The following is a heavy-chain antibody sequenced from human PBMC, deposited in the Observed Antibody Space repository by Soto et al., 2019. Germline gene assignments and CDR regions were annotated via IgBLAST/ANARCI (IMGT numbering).Heavy chain of an antibody. V-gene: IGHV1-69*01. CDR2: IIPVFATP. J-gene: IGHJ6*02. D-gene: IGHD5-12*01. Sequence: QVQLVQSGAEVKKPGSSVKVSCKASGGPFSDYSINWVRQAPGQGLEWMGGIIPVFATPNYAQKFQGRVTITVDESTSTAYMELRSLTSEDTAVYYCARGRGYSGDDHYYYFDMDVWGQGTTVTVSS. CDR1: GGPFSDYS. CDR3: ARGRGYSGDDHYYYFDMDV.